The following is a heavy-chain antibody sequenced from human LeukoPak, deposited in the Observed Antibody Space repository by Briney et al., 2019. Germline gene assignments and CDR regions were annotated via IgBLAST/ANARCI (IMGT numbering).Heavy chain of an antibody. V-gene: IGHV1-2*02. J-gene: IGHJ4*02. Sequence: GASVKVSCKASGYTFTGYYMHWVRQAPGQGLEWMGWINPNSGGTNYAQKFQGRVTMTRDTSISTAYMELSSLRSEDTAVYYCARAKEDGYNYPYYFDYWGQGTLVTVSS. CDR2: INPNSGGT. CDR1: GYTFTGYY. D-gene: IGHD5-24*01. CDR3: ARAKEDGYNYPYYFDY.